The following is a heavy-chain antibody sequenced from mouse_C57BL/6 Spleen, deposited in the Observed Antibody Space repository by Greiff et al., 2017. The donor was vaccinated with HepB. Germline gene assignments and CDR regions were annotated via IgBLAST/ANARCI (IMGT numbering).Heavy chain of an antibody. CDR3: ARTNWEAWFAY. Sequence: EVQLQQSGPELVKPGASVKISCKASGYTFTDYYMNWVKQSHGKSLEWIGDINPNNGGTSYNQKFKGKATLTVDKSSSTAYIELRSLTSEDSAVYYCARTNWEAWFAYWGQGTLVTVSA. J-gene: IGHJ3*01. CDR2: INPNNGGT. V-gene: IGHV1-26*01. D-gene: IGHD4-1*01. CDR1: GYTFTDYY.